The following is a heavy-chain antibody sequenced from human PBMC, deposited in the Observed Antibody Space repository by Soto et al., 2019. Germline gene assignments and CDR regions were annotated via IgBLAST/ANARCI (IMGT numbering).Heavy chain of an antibody. V-gene: IGHV3-11*01. CDR1: GFTFSDYY. CDR2: ISSSGSTI. Sequence: QVQLVESGGGLVKPGGSLRLSCAASGFTFSDYYMSWIRQAPGKGLEWVSYISSSGSTIYYADSVKGRFTISRDNAKNSLDVQMNSLRAEDKAVYYWARGGGRGDCSGGRCYSPYYFDYWGQGTLVTVSS. D-gene: IGHD2-15*01. J-gene: IGHJ4*02. CDR3: ARGGGRGDCSGGRCYSPYYFDY.